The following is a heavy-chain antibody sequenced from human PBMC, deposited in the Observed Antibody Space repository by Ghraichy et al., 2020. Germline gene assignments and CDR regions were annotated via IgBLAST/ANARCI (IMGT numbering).Heavy chain of an antibody. Sequence: GGSLRLSCAASGFTVSSNYMSWVRQAPGKGLEWVSVIYSGGSTYYADSVKGRFTISRDNSKNTLYLQMNSLRAEDTAVYYCARDRHYDFWSGPRGFDPWGQGTLVTVSS. V-gene: IGHV3-66*01. CDR3: ARDRHYDFWSGPRGFDP. CDR2: IYSGGST. D-gene: IGHD3-3*01. CDR1: GFTVSSNY. J-gene: IGHJ5*02.